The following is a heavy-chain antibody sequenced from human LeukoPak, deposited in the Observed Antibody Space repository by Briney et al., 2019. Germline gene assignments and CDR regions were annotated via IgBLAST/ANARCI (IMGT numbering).Heavy chain of an antibody. J-gene: IGHJ5*02. D-gene: IGHD5/OR15-5a*01. CDR2: ISGSGGSK. Sequence: GGSLRLSCAASGFTFSSYGMSWLRQAPGTGLEWVSAISGSGGSKLYSDSVKGRFTISRDNSKNMLYVQMKSLRAEDTALYYCAKVVYLYSSWFDPWGQGTLVTVSS. CDR1: GFTFSSYG. V-gene: IGHV3-23*01. CDR3: AKVVYLYSSWFDP.